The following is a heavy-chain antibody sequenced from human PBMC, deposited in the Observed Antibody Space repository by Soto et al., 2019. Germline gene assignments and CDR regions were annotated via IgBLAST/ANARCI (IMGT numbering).Heavy chain of an antibody. CDR2: INAGSGNT. J-gene: IGHJ5*02. Sequence: ASVKVSCKASGYTFTSYAMHWVRQAPGQRLEWMGWINAGSGNTKYSQKFQGRVTITRDTSASTAYMELSSLRSEDTAVYYCARDGYGQFDPWGQGTLVTVSS. D-gene: IGHD3-10*01. V-gene: IGHV1-3*01. CDR3: ARDGYGQFDP. CDR1: GYTFTSYA.